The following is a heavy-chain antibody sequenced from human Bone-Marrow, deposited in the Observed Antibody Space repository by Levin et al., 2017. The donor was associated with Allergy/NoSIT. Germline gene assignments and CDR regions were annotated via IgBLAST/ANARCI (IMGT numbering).Heavy chain of an antibody. CDR2: ISGSDDST. CDR3: AKVRRGLDAFDM. D-gene: IGHD3/OR15-3a*01. J-gene: IGHJ3*02. CDR1: GFIFSSSA. V-gene: IGHV3-23*01. Sequence: GGSLRLSCAASGFIFSSSAMSWVRQAPGKGLEWVSSISGSDDSTYYTDSVKGRLTISRDNSKNTIYLQMNSLRAADTAVYYCAKVRRGLDAFDMWGQGTMVTVSS.